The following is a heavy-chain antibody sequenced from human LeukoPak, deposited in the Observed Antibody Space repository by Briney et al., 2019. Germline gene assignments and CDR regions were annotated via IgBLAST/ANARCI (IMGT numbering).Heavy chain of an antibody. CDR3: ARNYYGSGSYYALDY. CDR1: GYTFTSYG. Sequence: ASVKVSCKASGYTFTSYGISWVRQAPGQGLVWMGWISAYNGNTNYAQKLQGRVTMTTDTSTSTAYMELRSLRSDDTAVYYCARNYYGSGSYYALDYWGQGTLVTVSS. D-gene: IGHD3-10*01. V-gene: IGHV1-18*01. CDR2: ISAYNGNT. J-gene: IGHJ4*02.